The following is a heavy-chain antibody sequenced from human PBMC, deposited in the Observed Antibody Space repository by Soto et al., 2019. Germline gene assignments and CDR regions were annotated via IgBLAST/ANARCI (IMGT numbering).Heavy chain of an antibody. V-gene: IGHV4-34*01. Sequence: QVQLQQWGAGLLKPSETLSLTCAVYGGFVTSGSYYWSWIRQPPGKGLEWIGEMSHSGGTHFNPSLKSRVTISVDTSKNQFTLKISSVTAADPALYYCARVERGTATTVVDAFDIWGPRTMVTVSS. CDR3: ARVERGTATTVVDAFDI. J-gene: IGHJ3*02. D-gene: IGHD1-1*01. CDR2: MSHSGGT. CDR1: GGFVTSGSYY.